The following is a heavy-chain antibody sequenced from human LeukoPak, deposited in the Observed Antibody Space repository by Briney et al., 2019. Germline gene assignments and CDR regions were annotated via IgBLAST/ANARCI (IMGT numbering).Heavy chain of an antibody. CDR1: GFTFSTYN. CDR3: VRDSSWFDY. D-gene: IGHD6-13*01. J-gene: IGHJ5*01. CDR2: ISSDSNYI. V-gene: IGHV3-21*01. Sequence: GGSLRLSCAASGFTFSTYNMNWVRQAPGKGLEWVSSISSDSNYIYYADSVKGRYTNSRGNAKNSLYLQMSSLRAEDTAVYYCVRDSSWFDYWGQGILVTVSS.